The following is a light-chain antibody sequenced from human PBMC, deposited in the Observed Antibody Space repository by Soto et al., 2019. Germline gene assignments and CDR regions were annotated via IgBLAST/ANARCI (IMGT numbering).Light chain of an antibody. CDR1: QTLSSS. V-gene: IGKV3-15*01. Sequence: EIVLPQYPGTLSLSPGERPTLSCMTSQTLSSSFLAWYQQKPGQAPRLLIHGATTRATGIPARFSGSGSGTEFTLIISSLQSEDSAVYYCQQYNSWLWTFGQGTKVDNK. J-gene: IGKJ1*01. CDR3: QQYNSWLWT. CDR2: GAT.